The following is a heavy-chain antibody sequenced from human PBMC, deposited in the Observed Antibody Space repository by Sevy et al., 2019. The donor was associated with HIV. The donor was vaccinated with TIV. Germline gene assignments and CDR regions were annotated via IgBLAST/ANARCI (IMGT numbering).Heavy chain of an antibody. V-gene: IGHV1-69*10. CDR1: GGTFSSYA. D-gene: IGHD5-18*01. CDR3: ARGVAAYSYDFLDY. CDR2: IIPILGIA. Sequence: ASVKVSCKASGGTFSSYAISWVRQAPGQGLEWMGGIIPILGIANYAQKFQGRVTITADKSTSTAYMELSSLRSEDTAVYYCARGVAAYSYDFLDYWGQGTLVTVSS. J-gene: IGHJ4*02.